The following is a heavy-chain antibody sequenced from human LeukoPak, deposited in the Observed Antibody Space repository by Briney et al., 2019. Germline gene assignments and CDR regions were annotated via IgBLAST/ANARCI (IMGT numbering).Heavy chain of an antibody. CDR1: GFSFSDNH. V-gene: IGHV3-66*01. Sequence: GGSLRLSCVVSGFSFSDNHMNWVRQAPGQGLEWVSVIYRDGDTYYADSVKGRFTISRDDSKNTVYLQMRSLKPEDTALYFCARDPRDGYGHCDHRGQGTLVTVSS. CDR2: IYRDGDT. CDR3: ARDPRDGYGHCDH. D-gene: IGHD5-24*01. J-gene: IGHJ4*02.